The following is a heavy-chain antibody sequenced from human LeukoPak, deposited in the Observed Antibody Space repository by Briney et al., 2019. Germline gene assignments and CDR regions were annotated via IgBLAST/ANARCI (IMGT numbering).Heavy chain of an antibody. CDR2: IYSGGST. J-gene: IGHJ4*02. D-gene: IGHD1-26*01. V-gene: IGHV3-66*04. Sequence: GGSLRLSCAASGFTVSSSHMTWVRRAPGKGLECVSLIYSGGSTYYSDSVKGRFTISRDNSKNTLYLHMNSLRAEDTAVYYCARHGGSYTFDYWGQGTLVTVSS. CDR3: ARHGGSYTFDY. CDR1: GFTVSSSH.